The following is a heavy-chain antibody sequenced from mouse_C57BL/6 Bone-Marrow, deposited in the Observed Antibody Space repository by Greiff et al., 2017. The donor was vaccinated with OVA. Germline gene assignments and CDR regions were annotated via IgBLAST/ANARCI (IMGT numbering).Heavy chain of an antibody. V-gene: IGHV1-81*01. CDR3: AREFYWYFDV. J-gene: IGHJ1*03. CDR2: IYPRSGNT. CDR1: GYTFTSYG. Sequence: VQLQQSGAELARPGASVKLSCKASGYTFTSYGISWVKQRTGQGLEWIGEIYPRSGNTYYNEKFKGKATLTADKSSSTAYMELRSLTSEDSAVYFCAREFYWYFDVWGTGTTVTVSS.